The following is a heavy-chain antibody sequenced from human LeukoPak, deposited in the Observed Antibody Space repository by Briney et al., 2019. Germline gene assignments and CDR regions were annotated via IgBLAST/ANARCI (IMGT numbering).Heavy chain of an antibody. CDR3: ARSYYDILTGYLDY. J-gene: IGHJ4*02. D-gene: IGHD3-9*01. Sequence: GGTLRLSCAASGFMFSSYGMSWVRQAPGKGLEWVSGTSGSGSSTYYADSVKGRFTISRDNSKNTLYLQMNSLRAEDTAVYYCARSYYDILTGYLDYWGQGTLVTVSS. CDR2: TSGSGSST. V-gene: IGHV3-23*01. CDR1: GFMFSSYG.